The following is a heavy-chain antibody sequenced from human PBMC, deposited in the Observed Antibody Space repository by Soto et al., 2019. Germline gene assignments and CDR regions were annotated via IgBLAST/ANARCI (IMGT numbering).Heavy chain of an antibody. J-gene: IGHJ3*02. CDR2: IWYDGSNK. CDR3: ASLDAFDI. CDR1: AFTFSSYG. V-gene: IGHV3-33*01. Sequence: QVQLVESGGGVVQPGRSLRLSCAASAFTFSSYGMHWVRQAPGKGLEWVAVIWYDGSNKYYADSVKGKFTIARDNSKNTLYLQMKSLRAEDTAVYYCASLDAFDIWGQGTMVTVSS.